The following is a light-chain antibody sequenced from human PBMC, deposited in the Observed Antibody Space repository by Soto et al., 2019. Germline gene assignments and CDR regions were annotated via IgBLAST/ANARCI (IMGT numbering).Light chain of an antibody. CDR3: QQYGSSPWT. CDR2: GAS. V-gene: IGKV3-20*01. J-gene: IGKJ1*01. Sequence: ETVLTQSPGTLSLSPGERATLSCRASESIRSNYLAWYRQTPGQAPRLLIFGASKRASGIADRFSGSGSGTDFTLIISRLEPEDFALYDCQQYGSSPWTFGQGTKVEIK. CDR1: ESIRSNY.